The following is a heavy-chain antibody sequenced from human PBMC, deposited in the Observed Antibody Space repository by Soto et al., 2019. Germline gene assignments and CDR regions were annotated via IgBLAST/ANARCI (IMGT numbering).Heavy chain of an antibody. CDR2: IYYSGST. D-gene: IGHD3-3*01. V-gene: IGHV4-31*03. Sequence: SETLSLTCTVSGGSISSGGYYWSWIRQHPGKGLEWIGYIYYSGSTYYNPSLKSRVTISVDTSKNQFSLKLSSVTAADTAVYYCARYLPPLDFWSGYFSDDNFDYWGQGTLVTVSS. CDR1: GGSISSGGYY. J-gene: IGHJ4*02. CDR3: ARYLPPLDFWSGYFSDDNFDY.